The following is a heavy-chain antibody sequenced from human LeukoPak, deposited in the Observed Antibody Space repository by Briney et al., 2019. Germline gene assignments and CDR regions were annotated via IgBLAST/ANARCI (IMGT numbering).Heavy chain of an antibody. D-gene: IGHD3-10*01. J-gene: IGHJ6*03. Sequence: ASVTVSCTASGYTFTGYYMHWVRQAPGQGLEWMGWINPNSGGTNYAQKFQGRVTMTRDTSISTAYMELSRLRSDDTAVYYCARGFGELYYYYYYMDVWGKGTTVTVSS. V-gene: IGHV1-2*02. CDR2: INPNSGGT. CDR3: ARGFGELYYYYYYMDV. CDR1: GYTFTGYY.